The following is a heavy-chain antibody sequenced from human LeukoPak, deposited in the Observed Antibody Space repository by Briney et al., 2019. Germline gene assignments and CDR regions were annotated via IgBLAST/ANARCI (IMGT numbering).Heavy chain of an antibody. CDR1: GGSISSYY. CDR2: IYYSGST. J-gene: IGHJ5*02. CDR3: ARVSYYDSSGRGDWFDP. Sequence: SETLSLTCTVSGGSISSYYWSWIRQPPGKGLEWIGYIYYSGSTNYNPSLKSRVTISVDTSKNQFSLKLSSVTAVDTAVYYCARVSYYDSSGRGDWFDPWGQGTLVTVSS. V-gene: IGHV4-59*01. D-gene: IGHD3-22*01.